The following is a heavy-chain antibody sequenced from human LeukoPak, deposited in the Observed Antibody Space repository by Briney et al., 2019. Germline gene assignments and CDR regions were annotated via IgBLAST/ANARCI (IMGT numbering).Heavy chain of an antibody. CDR2: IWYDGSNK. J-gene: IGHJ4*02. V-gene: IGHV3-33*01. CDR3: ARDRGYGYLFDY. Sequence: GGSLRLSCAASEFTFSSYGMHWVRQAPGKGLEWVAVIWYDGSNKYYAASVKGRFTISRDNAKNTLYLQMNSLRAEDTSVYYCARDRGYGYLFDYWGEGTLVTVSS. D-gene: IGHD5-18*01. CDR1: EFTFSSYG.